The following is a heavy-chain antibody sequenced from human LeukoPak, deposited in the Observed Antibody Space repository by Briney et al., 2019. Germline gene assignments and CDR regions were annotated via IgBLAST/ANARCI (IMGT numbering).Heavy chain of an antibody. V-gene: IGHV1-2*02. CDR1: GYTFAGYY. Sequence: GASVKVSCKASGYTFAGYYMHWVRQAPGQGLEWMGWINPNSGGTNYAQKFQGRVTMTRDTSISTAHMELSRLRSDDTAVYYCAMCLSGYYLGFDYWGQGTLVTVSS. CDR3: AMCLSGYYLGFDY. J-gene: IGHJ4*02. CDR2: INPNSGGT. D-gene: IGHD3-3*01.